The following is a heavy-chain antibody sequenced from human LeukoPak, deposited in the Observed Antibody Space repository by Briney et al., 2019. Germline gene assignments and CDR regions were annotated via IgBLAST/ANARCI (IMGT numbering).Heavy chain of an antibody. D-gene: IGHD3-22*01. CDR2: ISYDGSNK. CDR3: ARAESDSSGYYYPFDY. Sequence: GGSLRLSCAASGFTFTSYAMHWFRQAPGKGLEWVAVISYDGSNKYYADSVKGRFTISRDNSKNTLYLQMNSLRAEDTAVYYCARAESDSSGYYYPFDYWGQGTLVTVSS. CDR1: GFTFTSYA. J-gene: IGHJ4*02. V-gene: IGHV3-30-3*01.